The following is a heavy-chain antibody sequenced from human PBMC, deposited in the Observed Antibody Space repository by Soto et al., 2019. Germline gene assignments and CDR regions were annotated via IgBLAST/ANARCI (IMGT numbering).Heavy chain of an antibody. V-gene: IGHV3-30*04. CDR1: GFNFTYNA. J-gene: IGHJ2*01. CDR3: ARDWLRRDDILTPSWNFNL. Sequence: QEQLVESGGGVVRPGKSLRLSCEASGFNFTYNAMHWVRQAPGKGLEWVAVISFNGRKKFYARSVKGRFTISRDNSKNNLYLQINNLRPGDTAVYYCARDWLRRDDILTPSWNFNLWGQGTLVTAS. D-gene: IGHD3-9*01. CDR2: ISFNGRKK.